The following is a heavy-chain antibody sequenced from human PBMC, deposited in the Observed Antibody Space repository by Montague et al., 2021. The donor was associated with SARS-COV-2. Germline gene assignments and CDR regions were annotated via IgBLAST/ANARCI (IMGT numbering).Heavy chain of an antibody. CDR2: IYYSGST. Sequence: SETLSLTCTVSGGSISSSSYYWGWIRQPPGKGLEWIGSIYYSGSTYYNPSLKSRVTISVDTSKNQFSLKLSSVTAADTAVYYCARVGRQQLVRLSGGDVWGQGTTVTVSS. J-gene: IGHJ6*02. D-gene: IGHD6-13*01. V-gene: IGHV4-39*07. CDR1: GGSISSSSYY. CDR3: ARVGRQQLVRLSGGDV.